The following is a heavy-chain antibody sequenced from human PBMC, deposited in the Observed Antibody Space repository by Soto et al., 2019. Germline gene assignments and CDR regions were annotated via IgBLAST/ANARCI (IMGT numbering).Heavy chain of an antibody. V-gene: IGHV1-69*02. Sequence: QVQLVQSGAEVKKPGSSVNVSCKASGGTFSSYTISWVRQAPGQGLEWMGGIRPILGIANYEQKFQCRVTIPSDKSTSTADMELSSLRSEETAVYSCASGSYASIVVVRRDSYYGMAVWGQGTTVNVSS. CDR1: GGTFSSYT. CDR2: IRPILGIA. CDR3: ASGSYASIVVVRRDSYYGMAV. J-gene: IGHJ6*02. D-gene: IGHD3-22*01.